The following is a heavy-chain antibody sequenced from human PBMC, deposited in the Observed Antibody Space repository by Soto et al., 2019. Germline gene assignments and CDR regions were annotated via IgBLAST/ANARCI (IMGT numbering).Heavy chain of an antibody. CDR2: ISAYNGNT. V-gene: IGHV1-18*01. CDR3: ARDSGPTRYFDY. D-gene: IGHD2-15*01. CDR1: GYTFTTYH. J-gene: IGHJ4*02. Sequence: ASVKVSCKSSGYTFTTYHMSWVRQAPGQGLEWMGWISAYNGNTNYAQKLQGRVTMTTDTSTSTAYMELRSLRSDDTAVYSCARDSGPTRYFDYRGQATLVIVS.